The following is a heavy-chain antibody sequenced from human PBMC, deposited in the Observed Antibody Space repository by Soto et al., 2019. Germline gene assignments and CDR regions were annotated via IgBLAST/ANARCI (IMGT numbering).Heavy chain of an antibody. V-gene: IGHV4-30-2*01. J-gene: IGHJ5*02. Sequence: TPSPPCAVSGGPLHRGGFSWSWVPQPPGKGLEWIGYIYHSGSTYYNPSLKSRVTISVDRSKNQFSLKLSSVTAADTAVYYCARVSSSWYSFDPWGQGTLVTVSS. CDR3: ARVSSSWYSFDP. CDR1: GGPLHRGGFS. D-gene: IGHD6-13*01. CDR2: IYHSGST.